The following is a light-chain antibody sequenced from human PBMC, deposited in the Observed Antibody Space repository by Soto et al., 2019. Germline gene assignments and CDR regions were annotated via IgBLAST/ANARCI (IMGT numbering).Light chain of an antibody. Sequence: QSALTQPASVSGSPGQSITISCTGTSSDVGGYNYVSWYQQHPGKAPKLMIYEVSNRPSGVSNRFSGSMSGNTASLTISGLQAEDEADYYCSSYTISSTLVFGGGTKLTVL. V-gene: IGLV2-14*01. CDR3: SSYTISSTLV. CDR2: EVS. CDR1: SSDVGGYNY. J-gene: IGLJ2*01.